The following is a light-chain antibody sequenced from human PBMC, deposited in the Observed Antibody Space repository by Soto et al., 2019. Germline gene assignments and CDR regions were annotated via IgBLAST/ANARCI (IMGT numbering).Light chain of an antibody. CDR3: QQSYSTPIS. V-gene: IGKV1-39*01. CDR2: TAS. J-gene: IGKJ5*01. CDR1: QSISSH. Sequence: DIRMTQSPSSLSASVGDTFTITCRASQSISSHLNWYQQKPGKAPNLLMYTASNLQSGVPSRFSGSGSGTDFTLTSSSLQPEDFATYYCQQSYSTPISFGQGTRLEIK.